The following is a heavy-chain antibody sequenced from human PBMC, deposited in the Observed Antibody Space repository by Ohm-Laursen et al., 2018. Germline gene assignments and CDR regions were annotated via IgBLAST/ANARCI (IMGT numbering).Heavy chain of an antibody. D-gene: IGHD5-12*01. V-gene: IGHV3-23*01. CDR1: GFTFSSYA. J-gene: IGHJ4*02. CDR2: ISGSGGST. CDR3: AKDPKGYSGYDWEYHFDY. Sequence: SLRLSCAASGFTFSSYAMSWVRQAPGKGLEWVSAISGSGGSTYYADSVKGRFTISRDNSKNTLYLQMNSLRVEDTAVYYCAKDPKGYSGYDWEYHFDYWGQGSLVTVSS.